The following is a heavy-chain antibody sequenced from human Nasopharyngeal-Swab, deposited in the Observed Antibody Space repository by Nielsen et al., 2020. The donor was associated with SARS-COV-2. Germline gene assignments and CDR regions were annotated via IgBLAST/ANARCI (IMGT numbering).Heavy chain of an antibody. CDR1: GFTFSSYA. D-gene: IGHD6-19*01. Sequence: GGSLRLSCAASGFTFSSYAMSWVRQAPGKGLEWASAISGSGGSTYYADSVKGRFTISRDNSKNTLYLQMNSLRAEDTAVYYCAKMARFSSGSDWFDPWGQGTLVTVSS. CDR3: AKMARFSSGSDWFDP. CDR2: ISGSGGST. V-gene: IGHV3-23*01. J-gene: IGHJ5*02.